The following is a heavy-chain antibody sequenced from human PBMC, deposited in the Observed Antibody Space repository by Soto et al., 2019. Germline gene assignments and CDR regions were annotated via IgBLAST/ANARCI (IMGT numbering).Heavy chain of an antibody. V-gene: IGHV4-59*01. J-gene: IGHJ5*02. CDR2: IYYSGST. Sequence: SETLSLTCTVSGGSISSYYLSWIRQPPGKGLEWIGYIYYSGSTNYNPSLKSRVTISVDTSKNQFSLKLSSVTAADTAVYYCATDIVLVPAAPSGWFDPWGQGTLVTVSS. CDR3: ATDIVLVPAAPSGWFDP. D-gene: IGHD2-2*01. CDR1: GGSISSYY.